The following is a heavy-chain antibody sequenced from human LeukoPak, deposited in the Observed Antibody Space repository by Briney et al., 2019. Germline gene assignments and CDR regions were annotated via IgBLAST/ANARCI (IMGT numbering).Heavy chain of an antibody. CDR3: ARADYDSSGYYYFDY. D-gene: IGHD3-22*01. CDR2: IYYSGST. J-gene: IGHJ4*02. V-gene: IGHV4-39*07. Sequence: PSETLSLTCTVSGGSISSSSYYWGWIRQPPGKGLEWIGSIYYSGSTYYNPSPKSRVTISVDTSKNQFSLKLSSVTAADTAVYYCARADYDSSGYYYFDYWGQGTLVTVSS. CDR1: GGSISSSSYY.